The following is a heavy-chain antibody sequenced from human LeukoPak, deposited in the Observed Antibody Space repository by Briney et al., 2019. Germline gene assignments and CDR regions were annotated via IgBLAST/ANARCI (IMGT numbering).Heavy chain of an antibody. CDR3: TRAVYVRSAWSNWYFEP. V-gene: IGHV3-49*04. Sequence: GRSLRLSCAASGFTLGVYVMSWVRQAPGKGLEWVGFIRSKPYGGTTEYAASVKGRFTISRDDSKSIAYLQMNSLKTEDTTVYYSTRAVYVRSAWSNWYFEPWGRGTLVTVSS. J-gene: IGHJ2*01. CDR1: GFTLGVYV. CDR2: IRSKPYGGTT. D-gene: IGHD6-19*01.